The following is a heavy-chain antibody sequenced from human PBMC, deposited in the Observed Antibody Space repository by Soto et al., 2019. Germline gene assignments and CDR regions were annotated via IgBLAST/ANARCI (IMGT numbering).Heavy chain of an antibody. Sequence: GGSLRLSCAASGFTFSYYWMSWVRQAPGKGLEWVANIKQDGGDQFYLDSVKGRFSISRDNAKNLLYLHMSSLRVEDTALYYCARDEAIDYWGQGTLVTVS. CDR1: GFTFSYYW. CDR2: IKQDGGDQ. J-gene: IGHJ4*02. V-gene: IGHV3-7*03. CDR3: ARDEAIDY.